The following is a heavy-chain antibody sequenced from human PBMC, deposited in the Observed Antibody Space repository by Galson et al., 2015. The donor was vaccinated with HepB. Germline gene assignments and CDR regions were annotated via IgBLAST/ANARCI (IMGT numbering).Heavy chain of an antibody. CDR1: GFTFSSYS. V-gene: IGHV3-21*01. D-gene: IGHD2-2*01. J-gene: IGHJ6*02. CDR3: ARVLYCSSTSCYLDSYYYYYGMDV. CDR2: ISSSSSYI. Sequence: SLRLSCAASGFTFSSYSMNWVRQAPGKGLEWVSSISSSSSYIYYADSVKGRFTISRDNAKNSLYLQMNSLRAEDTAVYYCARVLYCSSTSCYLDSYYYYYGMDVWGQGTTVTVSS.